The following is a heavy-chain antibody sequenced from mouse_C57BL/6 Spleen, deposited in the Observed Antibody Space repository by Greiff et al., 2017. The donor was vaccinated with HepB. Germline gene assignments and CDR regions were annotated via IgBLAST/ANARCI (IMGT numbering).Heavy chain of an antibody. CDR2: IHPSDSDT. CDR1: GYTFTSYW. V-gene: IGHV1-74*01. Sequence: VKLQQPGAELVKPGASVKVSCKASGYTFTSYWMHWVKQRPGQGLEWIGRIHPSDSDTNYNQKFKGKATLTVDKSSSTAYMQLSSLTSEDSAVYYCAIDSSCYVWAYWGQGTLVTVSS. D-gene: IGHD3-2*02. CDR3: AIDSSCYVWAY. J-gene: IGHJ3*01.